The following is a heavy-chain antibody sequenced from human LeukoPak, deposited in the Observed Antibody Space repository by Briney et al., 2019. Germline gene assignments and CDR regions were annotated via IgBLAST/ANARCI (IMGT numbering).Heavy chain of an antibody. J-gene: IGHJ4*02. V-gene: IGHV4-30-2*01. CDR2: IYHSGST. CDR1: SGSVNIGASY. Sequence: SETLSLTCTVSSGSVNIGASYWSWIRQPPGKGLEWIGYIYHSGSTYYNPSLKSRVTISVDRSKNQFSLKLSSVTAADTAVYYCARVVTYYFDYWGQGTLVTVSS. D-gene: IGHD2-21*02. CDR3: ARVVTYYFDY.